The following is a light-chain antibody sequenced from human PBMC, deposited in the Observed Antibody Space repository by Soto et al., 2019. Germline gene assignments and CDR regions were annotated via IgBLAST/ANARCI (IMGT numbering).Light chain of an antibody. CDR3: QQYHTWPPLT. CDR1: QSVSSK. Sequence: EIVMTQSPPTLSVSPGESATLSCWASQSVSSKLAWCQQRPGQAPRLLIYGAFTRATGVPARFSGSGSGTEFTLTITSLQSEDFAVYYCQQYHTWPPLTFGGGTKVEIK. V-gene: IGKV3-15*01. CDR2: GAF. J-gene: IGKJ4*01.